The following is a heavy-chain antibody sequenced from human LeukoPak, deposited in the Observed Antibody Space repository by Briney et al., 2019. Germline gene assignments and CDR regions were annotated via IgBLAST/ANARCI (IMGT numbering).Heavy chain of an antibody. D-gene: IGHD3-10*01. J-gene: IGHJ2*01. CDR2: LYSGSDT. CDR1: GFTVSTNY. Sequence: GGSLRLSCAASGFTVSTNYMNWVRQAPGKGLEWVSILYSGSDTYYADSVKGRFTISRDSSKNILSLQMNNLRAEDTAGYYCARVGDHFHWYLDLWGRGTLVTVSS. V-gene: IGHV3-53*01. CDR3: ARVGDHFHWYLDL.